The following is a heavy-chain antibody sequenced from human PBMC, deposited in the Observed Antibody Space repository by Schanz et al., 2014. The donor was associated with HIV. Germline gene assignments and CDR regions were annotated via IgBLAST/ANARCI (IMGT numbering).Heavy chain of an antibody. D-gene: IGHD3-3*01. CDR1: GLPFSTYA. Sequence: EVQLLESGGGLVQPGGSLRLSCTASGLPFSTYAMSWVRQAPGKGLEWLAGVSRSGANTYYADSVKGRFTISRDNSENTLLLQVNSLRAEDTAVYYCSTSGYYPPDLWGRGTLVIVSS. J-gene: IGHJ2*01. V-gene: IGHV3-23*01. CDR3: STSGYYPPDL. CDR2: VSRSGANT.